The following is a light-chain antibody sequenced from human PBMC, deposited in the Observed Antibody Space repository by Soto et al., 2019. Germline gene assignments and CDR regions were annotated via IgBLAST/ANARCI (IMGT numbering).Light chain of an antibody. CDR2: DVT. J-gene: IGLJ1*01. V-gene: IGLV2-11*01. Sequence: QSALTQPRSVSGSPEQSVTISCTGTSSDVGGYNYVSWYQQHPGKAPKLMIYDVTTRPSGVPVRFSGSKSGNTVSLTISGLQAEDEADYYCSSHAGGSVVFGTGTKV. CDR1: SSDVGGYNY. CDR3: SSHAGGSVV.